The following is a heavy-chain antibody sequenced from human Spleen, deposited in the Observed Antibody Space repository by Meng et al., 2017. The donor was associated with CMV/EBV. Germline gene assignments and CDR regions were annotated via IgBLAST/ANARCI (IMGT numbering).Heavy chain of an antibody. CDR1: GYTFTGYY. CDR3: ARPGVAGTGGWFDP. CDR2: INPNSGGT. V-gene: IGHV1-2*02. D-gene: IGHD6-19*01. Sequence: ASVKVSCKASGYTFTGYYMHWVRQATGQGLEWMGWINPNSGGTNDAQKFQCRVTMTRDTSISTAYMELSRLRSEDTAVYYCARPGVAGTGGWFDPWGQGTLVTVSS. J-gene: IGHJ5*02.